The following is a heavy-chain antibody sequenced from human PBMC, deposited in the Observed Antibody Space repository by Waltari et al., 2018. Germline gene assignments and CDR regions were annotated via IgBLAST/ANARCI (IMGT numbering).Heavy chain of an antibody. CDR3: ARQLSRGVAGTTGESWFDY. CDR2: IVSDGSNE. V-gene: IGHV3-30*02. D-gene: IGHD1-1*01. CDR1: GFNCLSYD. J-gene: IGHJ4*02. Sequence: QVQLVESGGGVVQPGGSLRLTCDASGFNCLSYDMDWVRQTPGKGLEWVALIVSDGSNEYYEESVKGRFTISRDNARKSLYLHMNSLRADDTAVYYCARQLSRGVAGTTGESWFDYWGQGALVTVSS.